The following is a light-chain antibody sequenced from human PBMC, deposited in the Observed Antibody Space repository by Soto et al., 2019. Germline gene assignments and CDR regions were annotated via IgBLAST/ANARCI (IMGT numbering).Light chain of an antibody. Sequence: EIVLTQSPGTLSLSPGERATLSFRASQSVSSSYLAWNQQKPGQAPRLLIYGASSRATGIPDRFSGSGSGTDFTLTISRLEPEDFAVYYCQQYGSSPLTFGGGTKVDI. CDR3: QQYGSSPLT. V-gene: IGKV3-20*01. CDR1: QSVSSSY. J-gene: IGKJ4*01. CDR2: GAS.